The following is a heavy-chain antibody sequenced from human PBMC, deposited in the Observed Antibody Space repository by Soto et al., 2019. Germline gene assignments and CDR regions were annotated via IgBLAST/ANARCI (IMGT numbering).Heavy chain of an antibody. CDR1: GYPLTRYN. J-gene: IGHJ4*02. D-gene: IGHD2-15*01. V-gene: IGHV1-46*01. CDR3: ARVRGGGSEYFFDY. CDR2: INPSGGTT. Sequence: XSVKVAYKASGYPLTRYNVDWVRQAPGQGLEWMAIINPSGGTTYYVQKFEGRVTLTTDTSTSTVYMELSSLRSDDTAVYYCARVRGGGSEYFFDYWGQGTLVTVSS.